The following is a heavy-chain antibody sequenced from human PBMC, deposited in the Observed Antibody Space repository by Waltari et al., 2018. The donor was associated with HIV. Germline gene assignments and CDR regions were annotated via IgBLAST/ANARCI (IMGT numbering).Heavy chain of an antibody. V-gene: IGHV1-2*02. CDR3: ARDICNGGSCYSYYFDY. J-gene: IGHJ4*02. CDR2: FNPGDGGT. D-gene: IGHD2-15*01. Sequence: QVQLVQSGAEVKKPGASVKVSCKASGYTFTGYYMHWVRQAPGQGLEWMGWFNPGDGGTKYAQKLQGRDTMTRDTSISTAYMELSRLRSDDTAVYYCARDICNGGSCYSYYFDYWGQGTLVTVSS. CDR1: GYTFTGYY.